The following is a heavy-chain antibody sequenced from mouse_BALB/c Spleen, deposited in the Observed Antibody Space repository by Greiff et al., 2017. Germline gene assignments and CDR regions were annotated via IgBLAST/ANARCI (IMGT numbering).Heavy chain of an antibody. J-gene: IGHJ4*01. Sequence: EVQLVESGGGLVQPGGSLKLSCAASGFDFSRYWMSWVRQAPGKGLEWIGEINPDSSTINYTPSLKDKFIISRDNAKNTLYLQMSKVRSEDTALYYCARLGIYYDYDYAMDYWGQGTSVTVSS. CDR3: ARLGIYYDYDYAMDY. CDR2: INPDSSTI. V-gene: IGHV4-1*02. CDR1: GFDFSRYW. D-gene: IGHD2-4*01.